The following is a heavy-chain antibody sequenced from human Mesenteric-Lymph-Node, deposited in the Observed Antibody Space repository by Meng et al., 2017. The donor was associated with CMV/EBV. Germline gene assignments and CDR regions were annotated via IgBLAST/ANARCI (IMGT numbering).Heavy chain of an antibody. CDR1: GFAFGGYA. V-gene: IGHV3-23*01. D-gene: IGHD5-24*01. CDR2: ISGGGDST. Sequence: AAGFAFGGYAMGWVRQAPGKGLDWVSFISGGGDSTFYADSVKGRFTISRDNSKSTLYLQMNSLRVEDTGFYFCAKDGGGYKGSFDYWGQGILVTVSS. CDR3: AKDGGGYKGSFDY. J-gene: IGHJ4*02.